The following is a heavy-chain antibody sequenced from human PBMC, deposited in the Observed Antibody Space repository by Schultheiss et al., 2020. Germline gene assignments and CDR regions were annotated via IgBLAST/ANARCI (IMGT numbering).Heavy chain of an antibody. V-gene: IGHV1-69*13. J-gene: IGHJ6*02. CDR1: GYTFTSYA. CDR2: IIPIFGTA. Sequence: SVKVSCKASGYTFTSYAMNWVRQAPGQGLEWMGGIIPIFGTANYAQKFQCRVTITADESTSTAYMELSSLRSEDTAVYYCARGWDYGDANYYGMDVWGQGTTVTVSS. D-gene: IGHD4-17*01. CDR3: ARGWDYGDANYYGMDV.